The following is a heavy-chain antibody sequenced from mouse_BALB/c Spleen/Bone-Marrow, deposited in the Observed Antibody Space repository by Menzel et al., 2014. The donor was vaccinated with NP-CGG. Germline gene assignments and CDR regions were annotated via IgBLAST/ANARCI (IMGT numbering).Heavy chain of an antibody. CDR1: GYIFTSYW. CDR3: TRGDYDWYFDV. D-gene: IGHD2-4*01. Sequence: VQVVESGAELVKPGASVKMSCKASGYIFTSYWMHWVKQRPGQGLEWIGVIDPSDSYTSYNQKFKGKATLTVDTSSSTAYMQLSSLTSEDSAVYYCTRGDYDWYFDVWGAGTTVTVSS. CDR2: IDPSDSYT. V-gene: IGHV1S127*01. J-gene: IGHJ1*01.